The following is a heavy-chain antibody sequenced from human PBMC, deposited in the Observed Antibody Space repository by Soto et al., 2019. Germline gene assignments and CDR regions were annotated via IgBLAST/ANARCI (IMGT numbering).Heavy chain of an antibody. CDR2: IIPILGSA. CDR1: GDTFNNYA. J-gene: IGHJ6*02. Sequence: QVQLVQSGAEVKKPGSSVKVSCKASGDTFNNYAISWVRQAPGQGLEWMGGIIPILGSANYAQKFQGRVALTAAESTSTVYMELSSLSSEDTAVYYCARGIATLTTYGMDVWGQGTTVTVSS. CDR3: ARGIATLTTYGMDV. V-gene: IGHV1-69*11. D-gene: IGHD4-4*01.